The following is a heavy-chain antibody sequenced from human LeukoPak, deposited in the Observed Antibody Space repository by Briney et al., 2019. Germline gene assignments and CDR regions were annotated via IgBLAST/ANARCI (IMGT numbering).Heavy chain of an antibody. CDR1: GGSFSGYY. CDR3: ARGRYCSGGSCQDDFDY. J-gene: IGHJ4*02. D-gene: IGHD2-15*01. Sequence: SETLSLTCAVYGGSFSGYYWSWIRQPPGKGLEWIGEINHSGSTNYNPSLKSRVTISVDTSKNQFSLKLSSVTAADTAVYYCARGRYCSGGSCQDDFDYWGQGTLVTVSS. CDR2: INHSGST. V-gene: IGHV4-34*01.